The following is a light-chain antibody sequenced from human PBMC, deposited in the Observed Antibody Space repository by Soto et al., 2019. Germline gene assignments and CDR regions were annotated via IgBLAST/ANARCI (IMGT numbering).Light chain of an antibody. J-gene: IGLJ1*01. V-gene: IGLV2-14*03. CDR3: NSYTSSSTPYV. CDR2: DVN. Sequence: QSALTQPASVSGSPGQSITISCTGTSSDVGGYNYVSWYQHHPGKVPKLIIYDVNIRPSGVSDRFSGSKSGNTASLTISGLQAEDEADYFCNSYTSSSTPYVFGTGTKPPS. CDR1: SSDVGGYNY.